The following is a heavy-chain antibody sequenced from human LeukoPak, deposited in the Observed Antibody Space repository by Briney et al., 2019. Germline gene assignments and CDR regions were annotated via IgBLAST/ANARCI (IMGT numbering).Heavy chain of an antibody. Sequence: ASVKVSCKASGYTFTSYSISWVRQAPGQGLEWMGWISAYNGNTNYAQKLQGRVTMTTDTSTSTAYMELRSLRSDDTAVYYCATHLEGYSYSHHPDYWGQGTLVTVSS. V-gene: IGHV1-18*01. J-gene: IGHJ4*02. D-gene: IGHD5-18*01. CDR2: ISAYNGNT. CDR1: GYTFTSYS. CDR3: ATHLEGYSYSHHPDY.